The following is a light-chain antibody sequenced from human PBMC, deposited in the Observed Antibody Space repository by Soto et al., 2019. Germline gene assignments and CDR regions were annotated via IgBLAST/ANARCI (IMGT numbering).Light chain of an antibody. CDR3: QLYGDSPMYT. V-gene: IGKV3-20*01. CDR2: GAS. J-gene: IGKJ2*01. Sequence: EIVLTQSPDTLYVSPGERATLSCRASQSVSDSSLAWYHQKPGQAPRLLIYGASRRATGIPDTFSGSGSGTDFTLTISRLEPEDFAVYYCQLYGDSPMYTVGQGTKVDIK. CDR1: QSVSDSS.